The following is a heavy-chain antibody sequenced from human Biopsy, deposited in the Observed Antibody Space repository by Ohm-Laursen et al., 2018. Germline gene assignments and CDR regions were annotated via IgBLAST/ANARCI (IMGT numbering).Heavy chain of an antibody. D-gene: IGHD3-22*01. CDR3: ARESDSSGYYYRDY. CDR2: INHSGST. CDR1: GGSFTGYY. V-gene: IGHV4-34*01. J-gene: IGHJ4*02. Sequence: LSLTCAVYGGSFTGYYWSWIRQPPGKGLEWIGEINHSGSTNYNPSLKSRVTISLDTSKNQLSLKLSSVTAADTAVYYCARESDSSGYYYRDYWGQGTLVTVSS.